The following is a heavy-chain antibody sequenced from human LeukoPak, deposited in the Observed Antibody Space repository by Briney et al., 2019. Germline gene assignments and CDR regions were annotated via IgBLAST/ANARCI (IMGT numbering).Heavy chain of an antibody. CDR1: GFTFSSYA. CDR3: AKGDRAAAYFYGMDV. Sequence: PGGSLRLSCAASGFTFSSYAVSWVRQAPGKGLEWVSLISGSASLTYYADSVKGRFTISRDNSKNTLYLQMNSLRAEDTAVYYCAKGDRAAAYFYGMDVWGQGTTVTVSS. CDR2: ISGSASLT. J-gene: IGHJ6*01. V-gene: IGHV3-23*01. D-gene: IGHD6-13*01.